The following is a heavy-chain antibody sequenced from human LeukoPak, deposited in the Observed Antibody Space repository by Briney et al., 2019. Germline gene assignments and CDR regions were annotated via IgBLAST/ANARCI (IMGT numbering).Heavy chain of an antibody. CDR2: IYTSGIT. CDR3: ARANSYDSSGHYYEFGY. Sequence: SETLSLTCTVSGGSISSYYWSWLRQPAGKGLEWIGRIYTSGITNYNPSLKSRVTMSVDTSKNQFSLKLTSATAADTAVYYCARANSYDSSGHYYEFGYWGQGTLVTVSS. CDR1: GGSISSYY. V-gene: IGHV4-4*07. D-gene: IGHD3-22*01. J-gene: IGHJ4*02.